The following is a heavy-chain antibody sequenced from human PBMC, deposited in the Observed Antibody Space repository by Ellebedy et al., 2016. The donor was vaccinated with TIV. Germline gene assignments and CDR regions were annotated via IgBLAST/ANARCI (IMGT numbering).Heavy chain of an antibody. CDR2: INHSGST. CDR1: GGSFSGYQ. Sequence: SETLSLTXAVYGGSFSGYQWSWIRQPPGKGLEWIGEINHSGSTNYNPSLKSRFTISADTSKNQFSLKLRSVTAADTAVYYCARGLIAVTDTFFFDSWGQGTLVTVSS. CDR3: ARGLIAVTDTFFFDS. D-gene: IGHD6-19*01. J-gene: IGHJ4*02. V-gene: IGHV4-34*01.